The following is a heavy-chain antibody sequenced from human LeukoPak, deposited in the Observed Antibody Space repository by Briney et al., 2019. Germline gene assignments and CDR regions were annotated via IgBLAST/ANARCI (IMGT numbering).Heavy chain of an antibody. D-gene: IGHD5-18*01. V-gene: IGHV1-69*05. J-gene: IGHJ6*03. CDR2: IIPIFGTA. CDR1: GGTFSSYA. Sequence: ASVQVSCNASGGTFSSYAISWVRQAPGQGLEWMGRIIPIFGTANYAQKFQGRVTITTDESTSKAYMELSSMRSEDTAVDYCAREAAMGDYYYYYMDVWGKGTTVTVSS. CDR3: AREAAMGDYYYYYMDV.